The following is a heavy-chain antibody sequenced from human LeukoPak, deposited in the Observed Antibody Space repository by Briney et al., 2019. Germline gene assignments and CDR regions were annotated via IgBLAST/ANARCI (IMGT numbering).Heavy chain of an antibody. CDR3: ARRYYDSSGNATPDY. D-gene: IGHD3-22*01. V-gene: IGHV4-39*07. CDR1: GGSISSSSYY. J-gene: IGHJ4*02. CDR2: INHSGST. Sequence: SETLSLTCTVSGGSISSSSYYWSWIRQPPGKGLEWIGEINHSGSTNYNPSLKSRVTISVDTSKNQFSLKLSSVTAADTAVYYCARRYYDSSGNATPDYWGQGTLVTVSS.